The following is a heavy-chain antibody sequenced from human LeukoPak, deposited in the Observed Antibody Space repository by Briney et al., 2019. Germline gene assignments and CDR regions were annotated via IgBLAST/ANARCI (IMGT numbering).Heavy chain of an antibody. CDR3: ARRLLSGDSSAFDY. D-gene: IGHD3-22*01. CDR2: IYYSGST. Sequence: SETLSLTCTVSGGSISSYYWSWIRQPPGKGLECIGYIYYSGSTNYNPSLKSRVTISVDTSKNQFSLKLSSVTAADTAVYYCARRLLSGDSSAFDYRGQGTLVTVSS. J-gene: IGHJ4*02. V-gene: IGHV4-59*08. CDR1: GGSISSYY.